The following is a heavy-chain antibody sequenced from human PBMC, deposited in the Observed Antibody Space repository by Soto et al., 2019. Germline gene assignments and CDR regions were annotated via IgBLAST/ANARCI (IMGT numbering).Heavy chain of an antibody. CDR2: ISDSGSS. CDR3: ARTTFYDIFTAYYSLFDY. J-gene: IGHJ4*02. D-gene: IGHD3-9*01. CDR1: GGSISSGRFY. V-gene: IGHV4-31*03. Sequence: QVQLQESGPGLVKPSQTLTLTCTVSGGSISSGRFYWSWIRQHPGKGLEWIGHISDSGSSYYNPSLKSRVTISVDTSENQFSLKLSAVTAADTAVYFCARTTFYDIFTAYYSLFDYWGQGTKVTVSS.